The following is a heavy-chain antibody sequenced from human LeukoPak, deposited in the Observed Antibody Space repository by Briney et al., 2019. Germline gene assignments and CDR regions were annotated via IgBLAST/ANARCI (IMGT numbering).Heavy chain of an antibody. CDR3: ARGSGYYSGAFDI. D-gene: IGHD3-22*01. Sequence: SVKVSCKASGYTFTGYYMHWVRQAPGQGLEWMGGIIPIFGTANYAQKFQSRVTITADKSTSTAYMELSSLRSEDTAVYYCARGSGYYSGAFDIWGQGTMVTVSS. J-gene: IGHJ3*02. CDR1: GYTFTGYY. V-gene: IGHV1-69*06. CDR2: IIPIFGTA.